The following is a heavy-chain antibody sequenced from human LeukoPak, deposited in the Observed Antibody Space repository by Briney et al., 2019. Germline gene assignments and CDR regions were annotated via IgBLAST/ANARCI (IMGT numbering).Heavy chain of an antibody. J-gene: IGHJ4*02. D-gene: IGHD2-2*01. Sequence: GGSLSLSCAASGFPFSSYGMHWVRQAPGKGLEWVAVISHDGSNKYYADSVKGRFTISRDNSKNTLYLQMNSLRAEDTAVYYCAKDSSRGGPLPDYWGQGTLVTVSS. CDR1: GFPFSSYG. CDR2: ISHDGSNK. CDR3: AKDSSRGGPLPDY. V-gene: IGHV3-30*18.